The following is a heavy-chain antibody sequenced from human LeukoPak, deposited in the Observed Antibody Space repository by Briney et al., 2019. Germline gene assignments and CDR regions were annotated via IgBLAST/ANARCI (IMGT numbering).Heavy chain of an antibody. CDR2: ISGSGSYI. D-gene: IGHD4-17*01. CDR3: ARDGDYGDYFDY. CDR1: GFTFSSYS. V-gene: IGHV3-21*01. Sequence: PGGSLRLSCAASGFTFSSYSMNWVRQAPGKGLECVSSISGSGSYIYYADSVKGRFTISRDNAKNSLYLQMNSLRAEDPAVYYCARDGDYGDYFDYWGQGTLVTVSS. J-gene: IGHJ4*02.